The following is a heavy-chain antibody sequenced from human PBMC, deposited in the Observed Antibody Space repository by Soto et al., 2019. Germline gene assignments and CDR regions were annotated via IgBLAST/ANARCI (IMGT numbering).Heavy chain of an antibody. CDR3: ARDLIYTSATHSWFEP. J-gene: IGHJ5*02. CDR1: GYSFANYG. D-gene: IGHD6-25*01. V-gene: IGHV1-18*01. Sequence: ASVKVSCKTSGYSFANYGINWVRQAPGQGLEWMGWINTDTGNTVYAQTFQGRVTMTTDTSKSTVFMDLRSLRTDDTAVYYCARDLIYTSATHSWFEPWGHGTLVTVSS. CDR2: INTDTGNT.